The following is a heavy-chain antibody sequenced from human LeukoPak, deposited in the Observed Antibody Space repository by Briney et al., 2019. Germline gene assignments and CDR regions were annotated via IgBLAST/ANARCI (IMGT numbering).Heavy chain of an antibody. CDR2: ISSSGGST. CDR1: GFTFTNFA. D-gene: IGHD6-19*01. Sequence: GGSLRLPCAASGFTFTNFAMTWVRQAPGKGLEWVSTISSSGGSTYYADSVKGRFTISRDNSKNTLYLQMNSLIAEDTAEYYCAKGGIAVTGRYYFDCWGQGTPVTVSS. J-gene: IGHJ4*02. CDR3: AKGGIAVTGRYYFDC. V-gene: IGHV3-23*01.